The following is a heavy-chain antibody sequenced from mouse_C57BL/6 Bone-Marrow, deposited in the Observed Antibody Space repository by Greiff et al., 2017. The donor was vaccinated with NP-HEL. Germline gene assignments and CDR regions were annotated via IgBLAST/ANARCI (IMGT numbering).Heavy chain of an antibody. J-gene: IGHJ1*03. CDR1: GYTFTSYW. CDR2: INPSSGYT. D-gene: IGHD1-1*01. Sequence: VKLMESGAELAKPGASVKLSCKASGYTFTSYWMHWVKQRPGQGLEWIGYINPSSGYTKYNQKFKDKATLTADKSSSTAYMQLSSLTYEDSAVYYCARRTTVERWYFDVWGTGTTVTVSS. V-gene: IGHV1-7*01. CDR3: ARRTTVERWYFDV.